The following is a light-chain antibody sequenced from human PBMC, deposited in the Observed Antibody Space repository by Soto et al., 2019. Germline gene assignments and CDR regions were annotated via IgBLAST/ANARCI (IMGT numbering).Light chain of an antibody. CDR1: QSVSSSY. CDR2: GAS. CDR3: QQYFEWPPMT. V-gene: IGKV3-20*01. J-gene: IGKJ1*01. Sequence: EIVLTQSPGTLSLSPGERATLSCRASQSVSSSYLAWYQQKPGQAPRLLISGASTRAAGISDRFRGSGSGTEFTLTISSLRSEDSAIYYCQQYFEWPPMTVGQGTKVDIK.